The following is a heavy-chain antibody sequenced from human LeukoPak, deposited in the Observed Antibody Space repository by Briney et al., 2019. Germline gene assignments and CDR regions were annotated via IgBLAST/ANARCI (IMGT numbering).Heavy chain of an antibody. D-gene: IGHD3-9*01. CDR3: AGGGGGGNILTGFYDWFDP. CDR1: GYTFTSYD. V-gene: IGHV1-8*01. Sequence: GASVKVSCKASGYTFTSYDINWVRQATGQGLEWMGWMNPNSGNTGYAQKFQGRVTMTRNTSISTAYMELSSLRSEDTAVYYCAGGGGGGNILTGFYDWFDPWGQGTLVTVSS. J-gene: IGHJ5*02. CDR2: MNPNSGNT.